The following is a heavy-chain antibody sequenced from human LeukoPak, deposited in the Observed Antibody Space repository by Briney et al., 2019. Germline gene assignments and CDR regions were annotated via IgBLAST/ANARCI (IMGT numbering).Heavy chain of an antibody. CDR2: IFSRGNT. V-gene: IGHV4-61*09. CDR3: ARDRDMGGGNYFRVFYFDS. J-gene: IGHJ4*02. CDR1: GDSIFNSNSY. Sequence: SETLSLTCSVSGDSIFNSNSYWSWMRQPAGKGLKWIGHIFSRGNTNYNPSLKSRVTISVDMSKNQSSLILSSVTAADTAVYYCARDRDMGGGNYFRVFYFDSWGQGTLVTVSS. D-gene: IGHD3-16*01.